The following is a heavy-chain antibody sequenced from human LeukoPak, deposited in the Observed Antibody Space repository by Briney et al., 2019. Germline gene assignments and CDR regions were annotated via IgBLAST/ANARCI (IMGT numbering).Heavy chain of an antibody. CDR1: GFTFSSYD. J-gene: IGHJ6*02. CDR2: IWYDGSNK. CDR3: AKGNTIFGEAINYYYYYGMDV. D-gene: IGHD3-3*01. V-gene: IGHV3-33*06. Sequence: PGRSLRLSCAASGFTFSSYDMHWVRQAPGKGLEWVAVIWYDGSNKYFADSVKGRFTTSRDNSKNTLFLQMNTLRAEDTAVYYCAKGNTIFGEAINYYYYYGMDVWGQGTTVTVSS.